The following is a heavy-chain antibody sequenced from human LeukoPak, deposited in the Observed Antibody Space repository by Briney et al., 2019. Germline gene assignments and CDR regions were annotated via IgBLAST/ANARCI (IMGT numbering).Heavy chain of an antibody. Sequence: KASETLSLTCTVSGGSISSGSYYWSWIRQPAGKGLEWIGRIYTSGSTNYNPSLKSRVTISVDTSKNQFSLKLSSVTAADTAVYYCARDLLTVLYADAFDIWGQGTMVTVSS. CDR2: IYTSGST. V-gene: IGHV4-61*02. J-gene: IGHJ3*02. D-gene: IGHD3-16*02. CDR3: ARDLLTVLYADAFDI. CDR1: GGSISSGSYY.